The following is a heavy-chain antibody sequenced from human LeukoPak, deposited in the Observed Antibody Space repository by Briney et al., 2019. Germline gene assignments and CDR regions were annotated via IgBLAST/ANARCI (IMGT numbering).Heavy chain of an antibody. D-gene: IGHD5-18*01. Sequence: ASVKVSCKTSGYTFTGYFLHWVRQAAGQGLEWMGWINPNSGGTNYAQKFQDRVTMTRDTSISTAYMELSRLRSDDTAVYYCARDNFFGFSYSWHFDYWGLGTLVTVSS. CDR3: ARDNFFGFSYSWHFDY. CDR1: GYTFTGYF. CDR2: INPNSGGT. V-gene: IGHV1-2*02. J-gene: IGHJ4*02.